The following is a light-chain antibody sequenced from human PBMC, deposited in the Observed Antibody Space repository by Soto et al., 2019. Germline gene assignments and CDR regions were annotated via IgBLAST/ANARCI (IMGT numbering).Light chain of an antibody. Sequence: EIVLTQSLATLSLSPGERATLSCRASQSVSSYLAWYQQKPGQAPRLLIYDASNRATGIPARFSGSGSGTDFTLTITSLEPEDCAVYYCQQRYNWPPLTFGGGTKVEIK. CDR3: QQRYNWPPLT. CDR2: DAS. CDR1: QSVSSY. J-gene: IGKJ4*01. V-gene: IGKV3-11*01.